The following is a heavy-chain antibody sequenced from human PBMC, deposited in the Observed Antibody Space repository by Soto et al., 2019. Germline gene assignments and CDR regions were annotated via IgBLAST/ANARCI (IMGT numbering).Heavy chain of an antibody. CDR1: RYRVWDYY. Sequence: GGSPGISCSASRYRVWDYYMALVRQDPGKGLEGVGRTRNKANSYTTEYAASVKGRFTISRDDSQNSLYLQMNSLKTEDTAVYYCARGGLYCSGGSCYSRFDYWGQGTLVTVSS. CDR2: TRNKANSYTT. CDR3: ARGGLYCSGGSCYSRFDY. J-gene: IGHJ4*02. D-gene: IGHD2-15*01. V-gene: IGHV3-72*01.